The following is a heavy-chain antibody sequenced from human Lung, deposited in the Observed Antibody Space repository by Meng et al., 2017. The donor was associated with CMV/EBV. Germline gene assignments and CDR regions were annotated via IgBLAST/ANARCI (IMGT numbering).Heavy chain of an antibody. CDR2: IYPDDSDT. V-gene: IGHV5-51*01. D-gene: IGHD1-26*01. CDR3: ARAVGPTIVDALDI. CDR1: GYRFTSYW. Sequence: KVSXKGSGYRFTSYWIGWVRQMPGKGLDWMGIIYPDDSDTRYSPSFQGQVTISADKKSLHLQMNSLRAEDTALYYCARAVGPTIVDALDIWGQGTLVTVSS. J-gene: IGHJ3*02.